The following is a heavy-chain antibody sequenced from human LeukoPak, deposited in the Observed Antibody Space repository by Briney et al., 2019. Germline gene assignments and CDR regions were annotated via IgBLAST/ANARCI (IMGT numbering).Heavy chain of an antibody. D-gene: IGHD5-18*01. CDR1: GGSISSSNW. CDR3: ARSRGYSYGTTFLDY. V-gene: IGHV4-4*02. CDR2: IYYSGSI. Sequence: PSGTLSLTCAVSGGSISSSNWWSWVRQPPGKGLEWIGYIYYSGSINYNPSLKSRVTISVDTSKNQFSLKLSSVTAADTAVYYCARSRGYSYGTTFLDYWGQGTLVTVSS. J-gene: IGHJ4*02.